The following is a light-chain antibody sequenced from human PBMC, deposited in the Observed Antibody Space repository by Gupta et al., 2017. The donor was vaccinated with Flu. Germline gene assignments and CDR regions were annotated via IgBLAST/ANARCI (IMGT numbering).Light chain of an antibody. CDR2: GAS. CDR3: HQDDTSPWT. J-gene: IGKJ1*01. Sequence: EIVLTQSPGTLSLSPGESATLSCRASQSVSSTYLAWFQQKLGQAPRLVIYGASSRATALPDRFSGSGSGTDFTLTISVLEPEDFAVYYCHQDDTSPWTFGQGTKVKI. CDR1: QSVSSTY. V-gene: IGKV3-20*01.